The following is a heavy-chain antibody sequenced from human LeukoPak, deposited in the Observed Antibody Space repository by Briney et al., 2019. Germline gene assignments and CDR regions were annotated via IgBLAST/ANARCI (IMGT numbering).Heavy chain of an antibody. CDR2: LYSSGTT. V-gene: IGHV4-59*01. D-gene: IGHD4/OR15-4a*01. Sequence: PSETLSLTCTVSGGSISSYYWSWIRQPPGKGLEWLGYLYSSGTTNYNPSLRSRLTISADMSKNQFSLKLNSVTAADTAVYYCARAQTISSFYFDYWGQGILVAVSS. CDR3: ARAQTISSFYFDY. CDR1: GGSISSYY. J-gene: IGHJ4*02.